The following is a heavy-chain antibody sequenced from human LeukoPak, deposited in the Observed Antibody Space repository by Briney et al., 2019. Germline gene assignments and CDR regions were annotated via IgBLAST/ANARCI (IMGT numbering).Heavy chain of an antibody. CDR1: GFTFSTYA. J-gene: IGHJ4*02. V-gene: IGHV3-23*01. Sequence: GGSLRLSCAASGFTFSTYAMSWVRQAPGKGLDWVSTISDGGSDTHYADSVKGRFTISRDNSKNTLYLQMNSLRAEDTAVYYCYIPYYDSSSYKGYWGQGTLVTVSS. D-gene: IGHD3-22*01. CDR3: YIPYYDSSSYKGY. CDR2: ISDGGSDT.